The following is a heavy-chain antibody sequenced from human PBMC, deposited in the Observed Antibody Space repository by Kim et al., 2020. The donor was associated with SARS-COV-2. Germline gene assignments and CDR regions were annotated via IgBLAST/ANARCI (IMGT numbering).Heavy chain of an antibody. CDR2: IRSKGDGGAT. J-gene: IGHJ2*01. CDR3: AREGAGADGITYWYF. D-gene: IGHD1-20*01. Sequence: GGSLRLSCAASGFSVTYAWMAWVRYLPGKGLEWLGHIRSKGDGGATFYGESVRGRVTLSRDESANILFLEINSLQRDDTGVYYCAREGAGADGITYWYF. CDR1: GFSVTYAW. V-gene: IGHV3-15*05.